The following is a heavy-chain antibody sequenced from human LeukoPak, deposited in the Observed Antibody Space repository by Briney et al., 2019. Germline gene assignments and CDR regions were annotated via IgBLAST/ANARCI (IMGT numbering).Heavy chain of an antibody. CDR3: ARHEAAAEVHYYFDY. J-gene: IGHJ4*02. V-gene: IGHV4-34*01. CDR1: GGSFSGYY. Sequence: SVTLSLTCAVYGGSFSGYYWSWIRQPPGKGLEWIGEINHSGSTNYNPSLKSRVTISVDTSKNQFSLKLSSVTAADTAVYYCARHEAAAEVHYYFDYWGQGTLVTISS. D-gene: IGHD6-13*01. CDR2: INHSGST.